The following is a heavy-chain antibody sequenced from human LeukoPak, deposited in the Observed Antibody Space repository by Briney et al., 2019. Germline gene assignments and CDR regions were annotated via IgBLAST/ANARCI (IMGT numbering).Heavy chain of an antibody. CDR3: ARDPRFSPFDN. CDR1: GYSISSGGY. V-gene: IGHV4-38-2*02. J-gene: IGHJ4*02. Sequence: PSETLSLTCTVSGYSISSGGYWCWSRQPPGKGLVWIFIIQHSGSTYDKSSVKSRVTISVDTSKKQFSLKLSSVTAADTAVYYCARDPRFSPFDNWGQGTLVTVSS. CDR2: IQHSGST.